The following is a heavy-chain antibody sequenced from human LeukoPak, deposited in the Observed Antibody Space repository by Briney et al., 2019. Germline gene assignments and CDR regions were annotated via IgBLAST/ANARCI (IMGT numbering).Heavy chain of an antibody. Sequence: LRLSCAASGFTFSGYEMNLVRQTPGKGLEWIGEINHSGSATYSSSLKSRAIISADTSKNQFSLKLTSVTAADTAVYYCVRGRYCSTTDCYNWFDPWGRGTPVTVSS. J-gene: IGHJ5*02. V-gene: IGHV4-34*01. CDR3: VRGRYCSTTDCYNWFDP. D-gene: IGHD3-16*02. CDR1: GFTFSGYE. CDR2: INHSGSA.